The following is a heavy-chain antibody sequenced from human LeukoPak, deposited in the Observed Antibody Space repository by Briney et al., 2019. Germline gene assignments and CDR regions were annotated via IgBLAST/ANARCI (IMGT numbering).Heavy chain of an antibody. D-gene: IGHD5-24*01. CDR2: IYYSGST. J-gene: IGHJ4*02. CDR1: GGSISSSSYY. Sequence: SETLSLTCTGSGGSISSSSYYWGWIRQPPGKGLEWIGSIYYSGSTYYNPSLKSRVTMSVDTSKNQFSLRLNSVTAADTAVYYCAREKMAGVPLFDYWGQGTLVTVSS. CDR3: AREKMAGVPLFDY. V-gene: IGHV4-39*07.